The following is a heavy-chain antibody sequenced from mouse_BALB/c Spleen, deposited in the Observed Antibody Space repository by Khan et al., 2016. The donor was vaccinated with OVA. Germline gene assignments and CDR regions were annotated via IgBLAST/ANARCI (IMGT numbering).Heavy chain of an antibody. Sequence: EVELVESGGGLVKPGGSLKLSCAASGFTFSDYYMYWVRQTPEKRLEWVATISDGGSYTYYPDSVKGRFTISRDNAKNNLYLQMSSLKSGDTAMYYCAKAYYRTLYAMDYWGQGTSVTVSS. CDR1: GFTFSDYY. J-gene: IGHJ4*01. CDR3: AKAYYRTLYAMDY. D-gene: IGHD2-14*01. V-gene: IGHV5-4*02. CDR2: ISDGGSYT.